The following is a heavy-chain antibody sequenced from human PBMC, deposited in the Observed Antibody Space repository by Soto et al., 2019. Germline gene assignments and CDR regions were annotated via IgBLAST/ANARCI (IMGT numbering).Heavy chain of an antibody. CDR3: ARAEVATTPEGAFDI. J-gene: IGHJ3*02. CDR2: IIPIFGTA. Sequence: SVKVSCKASGGTFSSYAISWVRQAPGQELEWMGGIIPIFGTANYAQKFQGRVTITADESTSTAYMELSSLRSEDTAVYYCARAEVATTPEGAFDIWGQGTMVTVSS. V-gene: IGHV1-69*13. D-gene: IGHD5-12*01. CDR1: GGTFSSYA.